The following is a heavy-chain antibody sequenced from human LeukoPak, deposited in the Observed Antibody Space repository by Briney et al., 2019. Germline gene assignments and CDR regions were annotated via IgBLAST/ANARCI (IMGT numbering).Heavy chain of an antibody. D-gene: IGHD4-11*01. CDR2: IYYSGST. Sequence: SETLSLTCTVSVGSLSSYYGSWIRQPPGGGLWRIGYIYYSGSTNYNLSHKSRVTISVDTSKNQFSLKLSSVTAADTAVYYCARHGWTTVLKRLGGMDVWGQGTTVTVSS. V-gene: IGHV4-59*08. CDR3: ARHGWTTVLKRLGGMDV. J-gene: IGHJ6*02. CDR1: VGSLSSYY.